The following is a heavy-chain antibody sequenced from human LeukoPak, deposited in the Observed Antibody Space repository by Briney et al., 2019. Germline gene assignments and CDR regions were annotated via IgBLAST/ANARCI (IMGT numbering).Heavy chain of an antibody. CDR3: AKGLRRYCSGGSCYSDY. J-gene: IGHJ4*02. Sequence: GGSLRLSCAASGFTFSSYSMNWVRQAPGKGLEWVSYISSSSSTIYYADSVKGRFTISRDNAKNPLYLQMNSLRAEDTALYYCAKGLRRYCSGGSCYSDYWGQGTLVTVSS. CDR2: ISSSSSTI. V-gene: IGHV3-48*04. CDR1: GFTFSSYS. D-gene: IGHD2-15*01.